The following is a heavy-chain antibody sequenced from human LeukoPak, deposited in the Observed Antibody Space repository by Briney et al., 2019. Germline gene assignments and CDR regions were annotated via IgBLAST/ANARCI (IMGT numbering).Heavy chain of an antibody. CDR2: ISYDGSNK. J-gene: IGHJ4*02. V-gene: IGHV3-30*01. CDR3: ARDRSLTLDSSGYYY. Sequence: RSLRLSCAASGFTFSSYAMHWVRQAPGKGLEWVAVISYDGSNKYYADSVKGRFTISRDNSKNTLYLQMNSLRAEDTAVYYCARDRSLTLDSSGYYYWGQGTLVTVSS. D-gene: IGHD3-22*01. CDR1: GFTFSSYA.